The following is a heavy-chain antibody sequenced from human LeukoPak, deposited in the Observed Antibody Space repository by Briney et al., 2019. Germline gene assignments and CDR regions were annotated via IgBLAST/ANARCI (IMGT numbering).Heavy chain of an antibody. CDR3: ARDRGYTRTNTDGYPVFDL. V-gene: IGHV3-11*04. CDR2: IHLSGAPI. D-gene: IGHD5-24*01. CDR1: GFIFNDYY. Sequence: GGSLRLSCEGSGFIFNDYYMSWVRQAPGKGPEWIAYIHLSGAPIHYAEPVKGRFSISRDNVNNALYLQMDNLRVEDTGVYYCARDRGYTRTNTDGYPVFDLWGQGTLVTVSS. J-gene: IGHJ4*03.